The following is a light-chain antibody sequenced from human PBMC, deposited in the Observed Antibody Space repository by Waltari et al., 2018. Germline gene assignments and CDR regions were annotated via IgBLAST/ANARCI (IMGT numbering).Light chain of an antibody. CDR2: GNN. Sequence: QSVLTQPPSVSGAPGQRITISCTGSSSNIGAGHDVNWYRVCPGAAPNVLLYGNNTRPSGVPDRFSGSKSAPSASLAITGLQAEDAADYYCQSLDRSLSGGVVFGGGTKVTVL. J-gene: IGLJ2*01. V-gene: IGLV1-40*01. CDR3: QSLDRSLSGGVV. CDR1: SSNIGAGHD.